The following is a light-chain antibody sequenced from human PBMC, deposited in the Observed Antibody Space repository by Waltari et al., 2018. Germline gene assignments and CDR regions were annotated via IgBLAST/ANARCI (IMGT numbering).Light chain of an antibody. CDR1: QSIGSW. CDR3: QQYKNYYS. J-gene: IGKJ2*03. CDR2: KSS. Sequence: DLQMTQSPSTLSASVGDRVTITCRASQSIGSWLAWYQQKPGKAPKLLIYKSSDLESGVPSRFSGSGSGTDFSLTISSLQPDDFATYYCQQYKNYYSFGQGTKLEI. V-gene: IGKV1-5*03.